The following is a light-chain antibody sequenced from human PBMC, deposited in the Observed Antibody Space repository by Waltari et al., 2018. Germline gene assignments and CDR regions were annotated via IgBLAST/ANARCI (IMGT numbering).Light chain of an antibody. CDR3: GTWDSSLNIEV. CDR1: PPNIGKNF. V-gene: IGLV1-51*02. Sequence: QSVLTQPPSVSAAPGQKVTISCSGSPPNIGKNFVSWYQQFPGSAPKLLIYENYNRPSDIPDRFSGSTSGTSATLDITGLQTGDEAYYYCGTWDSSLNIEVFGGGTKLTVL. J-gene: IGLJ3*02. CDR2: ENY.